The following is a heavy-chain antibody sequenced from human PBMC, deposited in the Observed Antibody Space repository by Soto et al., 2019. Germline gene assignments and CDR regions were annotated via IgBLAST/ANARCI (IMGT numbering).Heavy chain of an antibody. CDR2: INDSGGDT. D-gene: IGHD1-1*01. J-gene: IGHJ4*02. V-gene: IGHV3-23*01. Sequence: EVQLLESGGGLVQPGGSLRLSCAASGFTFSSYAMSWVRQAPEKGLEWVSTINDSGGDTYYADSVKGRFTISRDNSKNTLHLQMNSLTVEDTAVYYCAKDPPQTGTTFDYWGQGTLVTVSS. CDR3: AKDPPQTGTTFDY. CDR1: GFTFSSYA.